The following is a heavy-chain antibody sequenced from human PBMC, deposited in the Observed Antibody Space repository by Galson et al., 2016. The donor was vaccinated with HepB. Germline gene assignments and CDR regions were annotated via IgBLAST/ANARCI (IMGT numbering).Heavy chain of an antibody. J-gene: IGHJ6*02. V-gene: IGHV4-59*01. CDR3: ARNDSGGWYGFHYGMDV. CDR2: IYYSGRT. D-gene: IGHD6-19*01. Sequence: ETLSLTCTVSGASISGYYLSWIRQPPGEGLGWIGSIYYSGRTNYNPPLTSRITISVDTSKNQFSLKLSSVTAADTAVYYCARNDSGGWYGFHYGMDVWGQGTTVTVSS. CDR1: GASISGYY.